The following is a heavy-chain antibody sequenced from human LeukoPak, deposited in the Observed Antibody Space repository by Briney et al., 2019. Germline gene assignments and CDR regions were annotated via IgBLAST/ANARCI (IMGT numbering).Heavy chain of an antibody. CDR1: GGSISSSSYY. CDR2: IYYSGST. J-gene: IGHJ4*02. Sequence: PSETLSLTCTVSGGSISSSSYYWGWIRQPPGKGLEWIGSIYYSGSTYYNPSLKSRVTISVDTSKNQFSLQLSSVTAADTAVYYCASTRYFDWLPQDADYWGQGTLVTVSS. V-gene: IGHV4-39*01. CDR3: ASTRYFDWLPQDADY. D-gene: IGHD3-9*01.